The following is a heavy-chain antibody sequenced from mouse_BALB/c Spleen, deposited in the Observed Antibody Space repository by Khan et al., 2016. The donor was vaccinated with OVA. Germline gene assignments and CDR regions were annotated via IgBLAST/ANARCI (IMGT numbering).Heavy chain of an antibody. CDR1: GYSITSDYA. D-gene: IGHD2-4*01. V-gene: IGHV3-2*02. Sequence: EVQLVESGPGLVKPSQSLSLTCTVTGYSITSDYAWNWIRQFPGNKLEWMGYISYSGSTSYNPSLKSRISITRDTSKNQFFLQLNSVTTEDTATYYCASYDYDYFDYWGQGTTLTVSS. CDR2: ISYSGST. J-gene: IGHJ2*01. CDR3: ASYDYDYFDY.